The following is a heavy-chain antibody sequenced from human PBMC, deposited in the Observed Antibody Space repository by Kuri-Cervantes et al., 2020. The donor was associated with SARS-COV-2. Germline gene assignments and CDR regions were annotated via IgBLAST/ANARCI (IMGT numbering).Heavy chain of an antibody. J-gene: IGHJ1*01. CDR1: GFTFSSYA. D-gene: IGHD2-8*01. CDR2: ISSSSSYI. V-gene: IGHV3-21*01. Sequence: GESLKISCAASGFTFSSYAMSWVRQAPGKGLEWVSSISSSSSYIYYADSVKGRFTISRDNAKNSLYLQMNSLRAEDTAVYYCARDFPAYCTNGVCYSEYFQHWGQGTLVTVSS. CDR3: ARDFPAYCTNGVCYSEYFQH.